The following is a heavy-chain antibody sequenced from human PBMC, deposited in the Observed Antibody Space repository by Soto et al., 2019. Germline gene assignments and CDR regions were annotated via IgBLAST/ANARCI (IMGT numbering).Heavy chain of an antibody. V-gene: IGHV1-58*01. CDR3: ARDSCSSTSCPLDY. CDR2: IVVGSGVT. J-gene: IGHJ4*02. Sequence: MQLVQSGPEVKKPGTSVKVSCTASGFTFTSSAVQWVRQARGQRLEWIGWIVVGSGVTNYAQKFQERVTFTRDMSTNTASMELSSLRSDDTAVYYCARDSCSSTSCPLDYWGQGTLVTVSS. D-gene: IGHD2-2*01. CDR1: GFTFTSSA.